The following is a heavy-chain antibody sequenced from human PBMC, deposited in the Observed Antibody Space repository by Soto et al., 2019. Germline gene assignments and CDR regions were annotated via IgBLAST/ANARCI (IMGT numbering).Heavy chain of an antibody. V-gene: IGHV6-1*01. Sequence: PSQTLSLTCAISGDSVSSNSAAWNWIRQSPSRGLEWLGRTYYRSKWYNDYAVSVKSRITINPDTSKNQFSLQLNSVTPEDTAVYYCARDLGSYYDSSGYEYYYYYGMDVWGQGTTVTVSS. CDR1: GDSVSSNSAA. CDR3: ARDLGSYYDSSGYEYYYYYGMDV. CDR2: TYYRSKWYN. D-gene: IGHD3-22*01. J-gene: IGHJ6*02.